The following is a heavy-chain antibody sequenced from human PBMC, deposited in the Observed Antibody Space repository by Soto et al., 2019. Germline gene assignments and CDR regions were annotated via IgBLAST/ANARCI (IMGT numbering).Heavy chain of an antibody. CDR3: ACIFSGGYGYGFYYYGMDV. Sequence: SATLSLTSHVSGGTISSSSYYWGCIRQPPGKGLEWIGSIYYSGSTYYNPSLKSRVTISVDTSKNQFSLKLSSVTAADTAVYYCACIFSGGYGYGFYYYGMDVWGQGTTVS. J-gene: IGHJ6*02. CDR2: IYYSGST. CDR1: GGTISSSSYY. D-gene: IGHD5-18*01. V-gene: IGHV4-39*01.